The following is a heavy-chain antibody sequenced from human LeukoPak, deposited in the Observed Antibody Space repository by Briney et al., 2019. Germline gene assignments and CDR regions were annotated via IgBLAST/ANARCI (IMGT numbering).Heavy chain of an antibody. CDR2: ISSSSSYI. V-gene: IGHV3-21*01. D-gene: IGHD6-13*01. Sequence: GGSLRLSCIASGFTFSNYWMSWVRQAPGKGLEWVSSISSSSSYIYYADSVKGRFTISRDNAKNSLYLQMNSLRAEDTAVYYCAGVEDSSSWVNYYYYYYMDVWGKGTTVTVSS. J-gene: IGHJ6*03. CDR1: GFTFSNYW. CDR3: AGVEDSSSWVNYYYYYYMDV.